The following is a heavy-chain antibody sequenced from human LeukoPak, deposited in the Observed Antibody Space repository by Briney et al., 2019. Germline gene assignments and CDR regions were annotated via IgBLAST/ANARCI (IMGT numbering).Heavy chain of an antibody. CDR1: GFTFSSYW. J-gene: IGHJ6*03. CDR3: AREPHDYVWGRPHMDV. Sequence: PGGSLRLSCAASGFTFSSYWMSWVRQAPGKGLEWVANIKQDGSEKYYVDSVKGRFTISRDNANNSLYLQMNSLRAEDTALYYCAREPHDYVWGRPHMDVWGKGTTVTVSS. CDR2: IKQDGSEK. V-gene: IGHV3-7*03. D-gene: IGHD3-16*01.